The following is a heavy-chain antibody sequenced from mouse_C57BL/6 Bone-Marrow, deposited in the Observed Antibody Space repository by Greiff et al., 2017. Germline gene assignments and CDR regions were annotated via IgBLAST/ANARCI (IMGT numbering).Heavy chain of an antibody. CDR2: ISSGGSYT. V-gene: IGHV5-6*01. CDR3: ARNSGSSWFAY. J-gene: IGHJ3*01. CDR1: GFTFSSYG. D-gene: IGHD1-1*01. Sequence: EVKLMESGGDLVKPGGSLKLSCAASGFTFSSYGMSWVRQTPDKRLEWVATISSGGSYTYYPDSVKGRFTISRDNAKNTLYLQMSSLKSGDTAMYYCARNSGSSWFAYWGQGTLVTVSA.